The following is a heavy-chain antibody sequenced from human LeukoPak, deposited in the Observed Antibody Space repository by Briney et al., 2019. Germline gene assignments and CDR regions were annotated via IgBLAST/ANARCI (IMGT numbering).Heavy chain of an antibody. D-gene: IGHD5-24*01. Sequence: GGSLRLSCAASGFTFSTYWMSWVRQTPGKGLEWVANIKEDGSRQYYVDSVKGRFTISRDNAKNSLYLQMNSLRVEDTAVYYCARDGDGYDSWGQGTLVTVS. CDR2: IKEDGSRQ. CDR3: ARDGDGYDS. CDR1: GFTFSTYW. V-gene: IGHV3-7*01. J-gene: IGHJ5*01.